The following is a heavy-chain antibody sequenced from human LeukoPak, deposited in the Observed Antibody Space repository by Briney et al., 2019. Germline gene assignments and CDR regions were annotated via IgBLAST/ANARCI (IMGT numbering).Heavy chain of an antibody. J-gene: IGHJ4*02. CDR2: IYPGDSDV. CDR3: ARRGAFTASIDY. CDR1: GYNFTTYW. V-gene: IGHV5-51*01. D-gene: IGHD2/OR15-2a*01. Sequence: GESLKISCKGSGYNFTTYWIGWVRQMPGKGLEWMGVIYPGDSDVRYSPSFQGQVTISADRSISTAYLQWSSLKASDTAMYYCARRGAFTASIDYWGQGTLVTVSS.